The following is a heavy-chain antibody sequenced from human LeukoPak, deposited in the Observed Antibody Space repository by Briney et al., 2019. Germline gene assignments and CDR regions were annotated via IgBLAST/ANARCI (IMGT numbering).Heavy chain of an antibody. CDR3: ARRKAVARISYFDS. Sequence: GESLKISCEGSGDRFTPYWITWVRQKPGKGLEWMGIIYPGNSDTKYSPSFQGQITISADKSINTAYLQWSSLEASDTAMYCCARRKAVARISYFDSWGQGTLVTVSS. D-gene: IGHD6-19*01. J-gene: IGHJ4*02. V-gene: IGHV5-51*01. CDR2: IYPGNSDT. CDR1: GDRFTPYW.